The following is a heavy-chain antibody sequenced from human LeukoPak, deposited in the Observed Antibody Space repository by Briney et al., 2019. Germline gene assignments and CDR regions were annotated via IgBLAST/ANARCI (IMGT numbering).Heavy chain of an antibody. V-gene: IGHV1-8*01. J-gene: IGHJ4*02. CDR1: GYTFTSYD. CDR2: MNPNSGNT. Sequence: ASVKVSCKASGYTFTSYDINWVRQAIGQGLEWMGWMNPNSGNTGYAQKFQGRVTMTRNTSISTAYMELSSLRSEDTAVYYCARAHDTMVRGVSGYWGQGTLVTVSS. D-gene: IGHD3-10*01. CDR3: ARAHDTMVRGVSGY.